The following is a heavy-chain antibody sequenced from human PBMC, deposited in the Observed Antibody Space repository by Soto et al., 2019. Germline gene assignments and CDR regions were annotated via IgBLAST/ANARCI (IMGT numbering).Heavy chain of an antibody. CDR2: IWYDGSNK. CDR1: GFTFSSYG. CDR3: ARDVHSLDY. J-gene: IGHJ4*02. V-gene: IGHV3-33*01. Sequence: QVQLVESGGGVVQPGRSLRLSCAASGFTFSSYGMHWVRQAPGKGLEWVAGIWYDGSNKYYADSVKGRFTISRDNSKNTLYLHMNSLRAEDTAVYYCARDVHSLDYWGQGTLVSVSS.